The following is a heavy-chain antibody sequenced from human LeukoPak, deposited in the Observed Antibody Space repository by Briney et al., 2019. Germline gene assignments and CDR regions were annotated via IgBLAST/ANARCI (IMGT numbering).Heavy chain of an antibody. CDR1: GFTFSSYE. D-gene: IGHD2-2*01. V-gene: IGHV3-48*03. CDR3: ARDAGYCSSTSCYYFDY. Sequence: PGGSLRLSCAASGFTFSSYEMNWVRQAPGKGLEWVSYISSSGSTIYYADSVKGRFTISRDNAKNSLYLQMNSLRAEDTAVYYCARDAGYCSSTSCYYFDYWGQGTLVTVSS. J-gene: IGHJ4*02. CDR2: ISSSGSTI.